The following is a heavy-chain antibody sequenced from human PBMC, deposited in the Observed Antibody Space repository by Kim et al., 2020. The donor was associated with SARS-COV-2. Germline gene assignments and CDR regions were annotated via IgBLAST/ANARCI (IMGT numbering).Heavy chain of an antibody. V-gene: IGHV4-4*09. CDR3: AGTARGANFDY. Sequence: KYTHSLRSRVHISVDTSQNQFSLKLSSVTAADTAVYYCAGTARGANFDYWGRGALVTVSS. D-gene: IGHD1-26*01. J-gene: IGHJ4*02.